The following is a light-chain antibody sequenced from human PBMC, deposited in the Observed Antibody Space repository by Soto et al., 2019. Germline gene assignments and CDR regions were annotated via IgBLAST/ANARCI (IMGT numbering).Light chain of an antibody. CDR3: QQYNSYPLT. CDR1: QGINNYY. Sequence: DNQLTQSPSSLSASVGDRVTITCRASQGINNYYLAWFQQKPGKAPKSLNYAASNLQNGVPSKFSGSGYGTDFTLTISSLQPEDSATYSCQQYNSYPLTFGGGTKVEIK. V-gene: IGKV1-16*02. CDR2: AAS. J-gene: IGKJ4*01.